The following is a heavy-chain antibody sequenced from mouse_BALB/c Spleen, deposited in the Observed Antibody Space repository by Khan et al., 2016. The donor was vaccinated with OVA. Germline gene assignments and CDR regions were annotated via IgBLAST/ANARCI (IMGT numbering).Heavy chain of an antibody. CDR2: ITNGGGST. CDR3: ASHVGAGYFDF. Sequence: EVELVESGGGLVQPGGSLKFSCAASGFTFSHYSMSWIRRTPEKRLEWVAYITNGGGSTYYADTAKGRFTISRDNAKNTLYLQMSRLKSGDTAMYYCASHVGAGYFDFSGQGTTLTVSS. V-gene: IGHV5-12-2*01. J-gene: IGHJ2*01. CDR1: GFTFSHYS.